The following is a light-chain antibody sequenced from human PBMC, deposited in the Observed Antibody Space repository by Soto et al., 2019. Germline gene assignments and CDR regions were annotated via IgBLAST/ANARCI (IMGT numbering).Light chain of an antibody. Sequence: IVVTRSPATLSVSPGERATLSRRASQSISNLLAWYQQKPGQAPRLLIYGASTRATGFPDRFSGSGSGTEFTLTISSLHSEDFAVYYCQQYYDWPITFGQGTRLEIK. CDR1: QSISNL. CDR2: GAS. CDR3: QQYYDWPIT. V-gene: IGKV3-15*01. J-gene: IGKJ5*01.